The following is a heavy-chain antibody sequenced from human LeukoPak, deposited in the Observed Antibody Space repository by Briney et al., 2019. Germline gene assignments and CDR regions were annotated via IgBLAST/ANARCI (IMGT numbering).Heavy chain of an antibody. D-gene: IGHD6-19*01. Sequence: GGSLRLSCAASGFTFSNAWMSWVRQAPGKGLEWVGRINSKTDGGTTDYAAPVKGRFTISRDDSKNTLYLQINSLKTEDTAVYYCTTAFPKYSRGWYLAFDIWGQGTMVTVSS. J-gene: IGHJ3*02. CDR2: INSKTDGGTT. CDR3: TTAFPKYSRGWYLAFDI. V-gene: IGHV3-15*01. CDR1: GFTFSNAW.